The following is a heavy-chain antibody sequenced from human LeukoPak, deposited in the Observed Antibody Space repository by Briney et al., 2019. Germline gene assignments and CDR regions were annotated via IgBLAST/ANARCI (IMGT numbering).Heavy chain of an antibody. Sequence: SETLSLTCTVSGGSISSYYWSWIRQPPGKGLEWLGYIYYSGSTNYNPSLKSRVTISVDTSKNQFSLKLSSVTAADTAVYYCARDRTDTPAFDIWGQGTMVTVSS. CDR1: GGSISSYY. CDR2: IYYSGST. V-gene: IGHV4-59*01. CDR3: ARDRTDTPAFDI. J-gene: IGHJ3*02. D-gene: IGHD2-15*01.